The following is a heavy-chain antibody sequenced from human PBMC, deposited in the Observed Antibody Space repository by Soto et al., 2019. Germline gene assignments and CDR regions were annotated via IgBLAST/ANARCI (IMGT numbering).Heavy chain of an antibody. CDR1: GYTFTNYY. CDR2: MNPRSGGS. D-gene: IGHD4-4*01. Sequence: ASVKVSCKASGYTFTNYYMHWLRQAPGQGLEWMGWMNPRSGGSKYAQAFQDRVTMTRDASISTAYMEMTGLRHGDTAVYFCARSDDSTSYPLDLWGPGTLVT. CDR3: ARSDDSTSYPLDL. V-gene: IGHV1-2*02. J-gene: IGHJ5*02.